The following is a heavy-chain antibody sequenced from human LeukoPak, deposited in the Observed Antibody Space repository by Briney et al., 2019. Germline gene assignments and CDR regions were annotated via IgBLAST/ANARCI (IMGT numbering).Heavy chain of an antibody. V-gene: IGHV4-4*07. CDR3: ARGFSGSSQYYYYYYMDV. D-gene: IGHD1-26*01. Sequence: SETLSLTCSVSGGSISSYYWSWIRQPAGKGLEWIGRIYASGSTNYNPSLKSRVTMSVDTSENQFSLNLSSVTAADTAVYYCARGFSGSSQYYYYYYMDVWGKGTMVTVSS. CDR2: IYASGST. CDR1: GGSISSYY. J-gene: IGHJ6*03.